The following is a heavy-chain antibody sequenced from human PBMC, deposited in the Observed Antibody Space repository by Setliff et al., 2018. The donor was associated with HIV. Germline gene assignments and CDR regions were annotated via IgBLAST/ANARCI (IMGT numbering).Heavy chain of an antibody. D-gene: IGHD3-3*01. Sequence: SETLSLTCTVSGGSISSDYWSWIRQPPGKGLEWIGEINHSGSTNYNSSLKSRVTISVDTSKNQFSLKLSSVTAADTAVYYCARVSPLRFLEWLLRGGEIFDYWGQGTLVTVSS. J-gene: IGHJ4*02. V-gene: IGHV4-34*01. CDR1: GGSISSDY. CDR2: INHSGST. CDR3: ARVSPLRFLEWLLRGGEIFDY.